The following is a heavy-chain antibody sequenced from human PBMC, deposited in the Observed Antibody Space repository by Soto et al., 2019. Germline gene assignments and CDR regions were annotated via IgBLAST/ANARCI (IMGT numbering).Heavy chain of an antibody. CDR1: GFTFSSYG. D-gene: IGHD2-15*01. Sequence: QVQLVESGGGVVQPGRSLRLSCAASGFTFSSYGMHWVRQAPGKGLEWVAVIWYDGSNKYYADSVKGRFTISRDNSKNTLYLQMNSLRAEDTAVYYCARGYCSGGSCYGGYSAAFDIWGQGTMVTVSS. V-gene: IGHV3-33*01. CDR3: ARGYCSGGSCYGGYSAAFDI. J-gene: IGHJ3*02. CDR2: IWYDGSNK.